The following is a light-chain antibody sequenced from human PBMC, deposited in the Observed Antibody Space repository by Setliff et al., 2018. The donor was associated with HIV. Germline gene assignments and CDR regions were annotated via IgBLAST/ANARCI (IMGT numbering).Light chain of an antibody. CDR1: SSDFGAYNY. CDR3: SIHRSRGYV. Sequence: QSALTQPRSVSGSPGQSISISCTGTSSDFGAYNYVSWYQQHPGKAPKLIIYDVTGRPSGVPDRFSGSKSGNTASLTISGLQAEDEADYYCSIHRSRGYVFGTGTKVTVL. V-gene: IGLV2-11*01. CDR2: DVT. J-gene: IGLJ1*01.